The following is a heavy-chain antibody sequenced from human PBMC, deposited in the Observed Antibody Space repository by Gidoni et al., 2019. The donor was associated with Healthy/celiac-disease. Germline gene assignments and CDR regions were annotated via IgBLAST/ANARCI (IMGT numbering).Heavy chain of an antibody. CDR3: ARDLIVGATTVPDAFDI. Sequence: EVQLVESGGGLVKPGGYLRLSCAASGFTFSSYSMNWVRQAPGKGLEWVSSISSSSSYIYYADSGKGRFTISRDNAKNSLYLQMNSLRAEDTAVYYCARDLIVGATTVPDAFDIWGQGTMVTVSS. D-gene: IGHD1-26*01. J-gene: IGHJ3*02. CDR2: ISSSSSYI. V-gene: IGHV3-21*01. CDR1: GFTFSSYS.